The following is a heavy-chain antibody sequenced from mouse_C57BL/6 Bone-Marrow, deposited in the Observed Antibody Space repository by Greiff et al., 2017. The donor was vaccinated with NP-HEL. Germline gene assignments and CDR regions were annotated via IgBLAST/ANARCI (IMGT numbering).Heavy chain of an antibody. D-gene: IGHD6-2*01. CDR1: GFNIKDDY. CDR2: IDPENGDT. V-gene: IGHV14-4*01. J-gene: IGHJ2*01. Sequence: EVQLVESGAELVRPGASVKLSCTASGFNIKDDYMHWVKQRPEQGLEWIGWIDPENGDTEYASKFQGKATITADTSSNTAYLQLSSLTSEDTAVYYCTTWGSLWYFDYWGQGTTLTVSS. CDR3: TTWGSLWYFDY.